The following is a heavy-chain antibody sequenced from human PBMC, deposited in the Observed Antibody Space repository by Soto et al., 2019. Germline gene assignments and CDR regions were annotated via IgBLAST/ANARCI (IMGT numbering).Heavy chain of an antibody. CDR2: ISAYNGNK. CDR1: GYSFTSYG. D-gene: IGHD6-13*01. J-gene: IGHJ4*02. CDR3: AGDLGQQLVDY. V-gene: IGHV1-18*01. Sequence: ASVKVSCKASGYSFTSYGISWVRQAPGQGLEWMGWISAYNGNKKYAQKLQGRVTMTTDTSTSTAYMELRSLRSDDTAVYYCAGDLGQQLVDYWGQGTLVTVSS.